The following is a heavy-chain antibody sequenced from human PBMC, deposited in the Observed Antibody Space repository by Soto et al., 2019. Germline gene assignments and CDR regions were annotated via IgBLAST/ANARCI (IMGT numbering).Heavy chain of an antibody. CDR1: GFTFSSYG. CDR3: AKDRSDPKYRNSYPELDY. J-gene: IGHJ4*02. D-gene: IGHD6-6*01. CDR2: ISYDGSNK. V-gene: IGHV3-30*18. Sequence: PGGSLRLSCAASGFTFSSYGMHWVRQAPGKGLEWVAVISYDGSNKYYADSVKGRFTISRDNSKNTLYLQMNSLRAEDTAVYYCAKDRSDPKYRNSYPELDYWGQGTLVTVSS.